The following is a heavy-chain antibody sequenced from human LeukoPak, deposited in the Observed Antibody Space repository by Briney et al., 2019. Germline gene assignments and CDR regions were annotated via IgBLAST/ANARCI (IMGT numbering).Heavy chain of an antibody. J-gene: IGHJ4*02. V-gene: IGHV1-2*02. CDR1: GYTFTSYY. CDR2: INPNSGDT. CDR3: TRGGIDY. Sequence: GASVKVSCKASGYTFTSYYMHWVRQAPGQGLEWMGWINPNSGDTHYVQKFQGRVTMTRDTSISTAYMELSRLRSDDTAVYYCTRGGIDYWGQGTLVTVSS. D-gene: IGHD3-10*01.